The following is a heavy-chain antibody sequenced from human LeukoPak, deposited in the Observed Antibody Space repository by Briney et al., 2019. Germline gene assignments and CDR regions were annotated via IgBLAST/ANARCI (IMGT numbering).Heavy chain of an antibody. CDR2: IYHSGST. Sequence: SETLSLTCTVSGYSISSGYYWGWIRQPPGKGLEWIGSIYHSGSTYYNPSLKSRVTISVDTSKNQFSLKLSSVTAADTAVYYCARVAATVYWGQGTLVTVSS. CDR3: ARVAATVY. J-gene: IGHJ4*02. V-gene: IGHV4-38-2*02. CDR1: GYSISSGYY. D-gene: IGHD1-26*01.